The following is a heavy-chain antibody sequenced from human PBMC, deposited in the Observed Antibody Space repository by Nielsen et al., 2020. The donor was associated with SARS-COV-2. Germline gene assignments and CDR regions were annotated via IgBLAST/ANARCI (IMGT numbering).Heavy chain of an antibody. CDR3: TTGLIALYY. CDR2: IKSKTDGGTT. V-gene: IGHV3-15*01. CDR1: GFTFSNAW. D-gene: IGHD3-22*01. Sequence: GESLKISCAASGFTFSNAWMSWVRQAPGKGLEWVGRIKSKTDGGTTDYAAPVKGRFTISRDDSKNTLYLQMNSLKTEDTAVHYCTTGLIALYYWGQGTLVTVSS. J-gene: IGHJ4*02.